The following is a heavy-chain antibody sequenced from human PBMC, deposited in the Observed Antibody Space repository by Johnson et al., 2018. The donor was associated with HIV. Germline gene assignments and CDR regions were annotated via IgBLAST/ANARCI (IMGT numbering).Heavy chain of an antibody. V-gene: IGHV3-53*01. Sequence: VQLVESGGGLIQPGGSLRLSCAASGFTVSSNYMSWVRQAPGKGLEWVSGISWTSGSIGYADSVKGRFTISRDNAKNSLYLQMNSLRAEDTALYYCARDPPPRSSGSDAFDMWGQGTMVTVSS. J-gene: IGHJ3*02. CDR3: ARDPPPRSSGSDAFDM. D-gene: IGHD6-19*01. CDR2: SWTSGSI. CDR1: GFTVSSNY.